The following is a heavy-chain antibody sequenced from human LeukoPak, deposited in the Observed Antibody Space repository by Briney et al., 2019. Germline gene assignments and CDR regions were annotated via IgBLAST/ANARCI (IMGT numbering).Heavy chain of an antibody. V-gene: IGHV3-33*01. CDR2: IWYDGSNK. J-gene: IGHJ4*02. CDR3: ARVRHCSGGSCYYFDY. CDR1: GFTFSSYG. Sequence: PGRSLRLSSAASGFTFSSYGMHWVRQAPGKGLEWVAVIWYDGSNKYYADSVKGRFTISRDNSKNTLYLQMNSLRAEDTAVYYCARVRHCSGGSCYYFDYWGQGTLVTVSS. D-gene: IGHD2-15*01.